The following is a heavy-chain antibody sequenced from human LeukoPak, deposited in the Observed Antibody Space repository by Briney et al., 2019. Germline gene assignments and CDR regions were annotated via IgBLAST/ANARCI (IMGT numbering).Heavy chain of an antibody. D-gene: IGHD5-18*01. CDR3: ARSTYSYVYYFDY. CDR1: VYTFTNYG. J-gene: IGHJ4*02. CDR2: ISPHNGNT. Sequence: GASVTVSCKASVYTFTNYGISWVRQAPGQGLEWMGWISPHNGNTAYAQKFQGRVTMTTDTSTTTAYMELRSLRSDDTAVYYCARSTYSYVYYFDYWGQGTLVTVSS. V-gene: IGHV1-18*01.